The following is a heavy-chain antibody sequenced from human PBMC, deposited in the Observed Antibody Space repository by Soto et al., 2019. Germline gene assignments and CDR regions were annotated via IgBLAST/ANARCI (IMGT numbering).Heavy chain of an antibody. V-gene: IGHV3-30*18. Sequence: PGGSLRLSCAASGFTFSSYGMHWVRQAPGKGLEWVAVISYDGSNKYYADSVKGRFTISRDNSKNTLYLQMNSLRAEDTAVYYCAKELEQWLVRGWFDPWGQGTLVTVSS. D-gene: IGHD6-19*01. J-gene: IGHJ5*02. CDR3: AKELEQWLVRGWFDP. CDR2: ISYDGSNK. CDR1: GFTFSSYG.